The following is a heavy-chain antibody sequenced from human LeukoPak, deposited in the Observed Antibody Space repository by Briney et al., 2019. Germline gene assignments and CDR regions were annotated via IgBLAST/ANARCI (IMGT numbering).Heavy chain of an antibody. V-gene: IGHV4-39*07. J-gene: IGHJ4*02. CDR3: ARGGWRQQLVPGY. Sequence: SETLSLTCTVSGGSISNSSFFWGYIRQSPGKGLEWIGSIYHSGSTYYNPSLKSRVTISVDTSKNQFSLKLSSVTAADTAVYYCARGGWRQQLVPGYWGQGTLVTVSS. CDR1: GGSISNSSFF. CDR2: IYHSGST. D-gene: IGHD6-13*01.